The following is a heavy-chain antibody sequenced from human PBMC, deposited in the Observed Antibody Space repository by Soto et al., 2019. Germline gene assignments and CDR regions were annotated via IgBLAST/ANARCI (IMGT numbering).Heavy chain of an antibody. CDR3: ARSPTKYGSTRYYIQDFDY. V-gene: IGHV3-30*03. J-gene: IGHJ4*02. CDR2: ISYDGSNK. Sequence: GGSLRLSCAASGFTFSSYGMHWVRQAPGKGLEWVAVISYDGSNKYYADSVKGRFTISRDNSKNTLYLQMNSLRAEDTAVYYCARSPTKYGSTRYYIQDFDYWGQGTLVTVSS. CDR1: GFTFSSYG. D-gene: IGHD3-10*01.